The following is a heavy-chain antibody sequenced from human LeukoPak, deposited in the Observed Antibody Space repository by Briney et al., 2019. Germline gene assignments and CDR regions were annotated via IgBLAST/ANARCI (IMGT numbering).Heavy chain of an antibody. V-gene: IGHV3-21*01. CDR2: ISSSSSYI. CDR3: ARDQVVPAATQLDY. D-gene: IGHD2-2*01. CDR1: GFTFSSYS. J-gene: IGHJ4*02. Sequence: GGSLRLSCAASGFTFSSYSMNWVRQAPGKGLEWVSSISSSSSYIYYADSVKGRFTISRDNAKNSLYLQMNSPRAEDTAVYYCARDQVVPAATQLDYWGQGTLVTVSS.